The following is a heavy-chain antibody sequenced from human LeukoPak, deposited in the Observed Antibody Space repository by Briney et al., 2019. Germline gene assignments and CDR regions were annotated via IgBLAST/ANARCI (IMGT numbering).Heavy chain of an antibody. CDR1: GGSISSSNW. CDR3: AKHLTTWYFDL. V-gene: IGHV4-4*02. CDR2: IYYSGST. D-gene: IGHD4/OR15-4a*01. Sequence: SGTLSLTCAVSGGSISSSNWWSWVRQPPGKGLEWLGSIYYSGSTYYNPSLNIRVTVSVDTSKNQFSLRLSSVTAADTAVYYCAKHLTTWYFDLWGRGTLVTVSS. J-gene: IGHJ2*01.